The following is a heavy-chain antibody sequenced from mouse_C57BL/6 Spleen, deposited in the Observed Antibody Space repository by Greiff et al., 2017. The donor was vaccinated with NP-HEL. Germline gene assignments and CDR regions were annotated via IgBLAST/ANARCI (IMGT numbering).Heavy chain of an antibody. J-gene: IGHJ4*01. CDR1: GYTFTSYW. CDR2: IHPNSGST. CDR3: ARRGGTKAMDY. D-gene: IGHD4-1*01. V-gene: IGHV1-64*01. Sequence: QVQLKQPGAELVKPGASVKLSCKASGYTFTSYWMHWVKQRPGQGLEWIGMIHPNSGSTNYNEKFKSKATLTVDKSSSTAYMQLSSLTSEDSAVYYCARRGGTKAMDYWGQGTSVTVSS.